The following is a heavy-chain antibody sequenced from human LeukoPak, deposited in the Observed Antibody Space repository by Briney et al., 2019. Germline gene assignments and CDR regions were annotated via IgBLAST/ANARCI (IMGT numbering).Heavy chain of an antibody. Sequence: GGSLRLSCNASGFIFSTYWMSWVRQAPGKGLEWVASIKEDEGEKYYVDSVDGRFTISRDNARKSLYLQMNSLRAEDTAFYYCARYRRVYGDYRFDYWGQGLLVVLSS. CDR2: IKEDEGEK. CDR3: ARYRRVYGDYRFDY. V-gene: IGHV3-7*01. J-gene: IGHJ4*02. CDR1: GFIFSTYW. D-gene: IGHD4-17*01.